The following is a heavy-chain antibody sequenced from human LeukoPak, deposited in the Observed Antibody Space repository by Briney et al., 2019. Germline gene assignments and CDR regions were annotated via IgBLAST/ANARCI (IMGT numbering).Heavy chain of an antibody. V-gene: IGHV4-59*01. D-gene: IGHD6-19*01. CDR3: ARSDASGHDY. J-gene: IGHJ4*02. Sequence: SETLSLTCTVSGGSISSYYWSWLRQPPGKGLEWIGYIYYSGSTNYNPSLKSRVTISVDTSKNQFSLKLSSVTAADTAVYYCARSDASGHDYWGQGTLVTVSS. CDR1: GGSISSYY. CDR2: IYYSGST.